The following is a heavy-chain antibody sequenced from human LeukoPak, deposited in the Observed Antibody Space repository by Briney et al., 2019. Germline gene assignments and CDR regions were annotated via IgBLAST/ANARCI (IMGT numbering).Heavy chain of an antibody. D-gene: IGHD3-22*01. Sequence: PGGSLRLSCAASGFTFSSYGMHWVRQAPGKGLEWVAFIRYDGSNKYYADSVKGRFTISRDNSKNTLYLQMNSLRAEDTAVYYCAKGPDEYCDSSGYYFDYWGQGTLVTVSS. CDR2: IRYDGSNK. J-gene: IGHJ4*02. CDR3: AKGPDEYCDSSGYYFDY. V-gene: IGHV3-30*02. CDR1: GFTFSSYG.